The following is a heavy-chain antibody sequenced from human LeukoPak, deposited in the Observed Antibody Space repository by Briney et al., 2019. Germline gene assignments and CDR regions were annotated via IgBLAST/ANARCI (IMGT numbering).Heavy chain of an antibody. J-gene: IGHJ4*02. V-gene: IGHV3-7*03. CDR1: GFTFSSYW. CDR2: IKYDGSEK. Sequence: GGSLRLSCAASGFTFSSYWMTWVRQAPGKGLEWVANIKYDGSEKYYVDSVKGRFTISRDNAKNSLYLQMSSLRAEDTAVYYCARDPWDNNWYNFDSWGQGTLVTVSS. CDR3: ARDPWDNNWYNFDS. D-gene: IGHD1-1*01.